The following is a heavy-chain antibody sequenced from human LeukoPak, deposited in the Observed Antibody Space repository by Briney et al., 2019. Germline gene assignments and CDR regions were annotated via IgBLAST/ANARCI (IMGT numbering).Heavy chain of an antibody. Sequence: GGSLRLSCAASGFTFTSYAMSWVRQAPGKGLEWVSAISGVGATTNYADSVKGRFTISRDNSQNTLYLQMDSLRAEDTAVYYCARDPNYWGQGTLVTVSS. J-gene: IGHJ4*02. CDR1: GFTFTSYA. CDR2: ISGVGATT. V-gene: IGHV3-23*01. CDR3: ARDPNY.